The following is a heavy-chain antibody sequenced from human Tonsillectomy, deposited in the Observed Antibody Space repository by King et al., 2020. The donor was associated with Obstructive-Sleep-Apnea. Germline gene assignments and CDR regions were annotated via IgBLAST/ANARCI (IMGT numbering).Heavy chain of an antibody. V-gene: IGHV1-46*01. CDR2: INPRGGST. D-gene: IGHD2-2*01. CDR3: ARECSSTSCYAGADY. CDR1: GYTFTSYY. J-gene: IGHJ4*02. Sequence: QLVQSGAEVKKPGASVKVSCKASGYTFTSYYMHWVRQAPGQGLEWMGIINPRGGSTSYAQKFQGRVTMTRDTSTSTVYMELSSLRSEDTAVYYCARECSSTSCYAGADYWGQGTLVTVSS.